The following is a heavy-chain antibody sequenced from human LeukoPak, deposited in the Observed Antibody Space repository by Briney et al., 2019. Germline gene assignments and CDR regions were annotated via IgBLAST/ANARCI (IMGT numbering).Heavy chain of an antibody. V-gene: IGHV3-53*01. CDR3: ARYMRINWFDP. CDR1: GFTVSSNY. Sequence: GGSLRLSCAASGFTVSSNYMSWVRQAPGKGLEWFSVIYSGGSTYYADSVKGRFTISRDNSKNTMYLQMNSLRDEDTAVYYCARYMRINWFDPWGQGTLVTVSS. CDR2: IYSGGST. J-gene: IGHJ5*02.